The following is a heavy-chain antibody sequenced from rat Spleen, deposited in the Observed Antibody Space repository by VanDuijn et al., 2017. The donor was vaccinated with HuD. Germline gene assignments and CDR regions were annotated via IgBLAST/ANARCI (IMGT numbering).Heavy chain of an antibody. J-gene: IGHJ2*01. CDR1: GFTFSHYD. V-gene: IGHV5S23*01. CDR2: ISSGGGNT. CDR3: ATAGSRVSRFAY. Sequence: EVQLVESGGGLVQPGNSLKLSCAASGFTFSHYDMAWVRQAPTQGLEWVASISSGGGNTYYRDSVKGRFTISRDNAKSTLYLQMDSLRSEDTATYYCATAGSRVSRFAYWGQGVMVTVSA. D-gene: IGHD1-4*01.